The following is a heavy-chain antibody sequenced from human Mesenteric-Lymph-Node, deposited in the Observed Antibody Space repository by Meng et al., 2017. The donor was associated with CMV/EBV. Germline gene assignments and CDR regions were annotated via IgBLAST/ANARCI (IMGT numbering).Heavy chain of an antibody. CDR1: GFTLGNYA. CDR3: VREIASRI. V-gene: IGHV3-7*01. D-gene: IGHD2-21*01. Sequence: GESLKISCTVSGFTLGNYALNWVRQAPGKGLQWVANIKQDGSEKAYVDSVKGRFTISRDNAKNSLFLEMNSLRVEDTAVYYCVREIASRIWGQGTLVTVSS. J-gene: IGHJ4*02. CDR2: IKQDGSEK.